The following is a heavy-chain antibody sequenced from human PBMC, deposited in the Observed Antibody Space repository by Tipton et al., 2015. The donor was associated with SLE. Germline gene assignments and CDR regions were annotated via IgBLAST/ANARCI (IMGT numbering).Heavy chain of an antibody. Sequence: SLRLSCAASGFTFSSYWMSWVRQAPGKGLEWVANIKQDGSEKYYVDSVKGRFTISRDNAENSLYLQMNSLRAEDTAVYYCASLGAYCGGDCYSHWGQGTLVTVSS. CDR2: IKQDGSEK. J-gene: IGHJ4*02. V-gene: IGHV3-7*01. CDR3: ASLGAYCGGDCYSH. CDR1: GFTFSSYW. D-gene: IGHD2-21*01.